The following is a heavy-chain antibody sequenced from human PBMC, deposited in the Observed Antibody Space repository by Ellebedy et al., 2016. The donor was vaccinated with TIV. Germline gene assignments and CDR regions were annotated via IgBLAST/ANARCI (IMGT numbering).Heavy chain of an antibody. CDR3: ARDSIEYSSSSVDP. V-gene: IGHV1-46*01. Sequence: AASVKVSCKASGFTLSTYYLHWVRQAPGQGLEWLGLIDPTYGATSYARKFQGRVTMTRDTSTSTVYMELGSLRSEDTAVYYCARDSIEYSSSSVDPWGQGTLVTVSS. J-gene: IGHJ5*02. CDR1: GFTLSTYY. D-gene: IGHD6-6*01. CDR2: IDPTYGAT.